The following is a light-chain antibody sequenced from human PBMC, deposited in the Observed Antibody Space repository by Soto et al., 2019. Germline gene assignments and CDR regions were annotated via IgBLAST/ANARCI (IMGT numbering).Light chain of an antibody. J-gene: IGKJ1*01. CDR2: GAS. CDR3: QQYGSSGT. V-gene: IGKV3-20*01. Sequence: IVLTQSPGTLSLSPGERATLSCRASQSVSSSYLAWYQQKPGQAPRLLIYGASSRATGIPDRFSGSGSGTDFTLTIRRLEPEEFAVYYCQQYGSSGTFGQGTKLEIK. CDR1: QSVSSSY.